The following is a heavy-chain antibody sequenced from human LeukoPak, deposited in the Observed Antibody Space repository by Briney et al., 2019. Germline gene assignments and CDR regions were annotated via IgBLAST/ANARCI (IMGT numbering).Heavy chain of an antibody. V-gene: IGHV3-64D*09. D-gene: IGHD2-2*01. CDR2: ITSNGGTT. CDR1: GFTFSRYA. CDR3: VKTYGYCSSNGCYVFDY. Sequence: PGGSLRLSCAASGFTFSRYAMHWVRQAPGKGLEYVSGITSNGGTTYYADSVRGRFTISRDNSKNTLYLQMSSLRAEDTAVYYCVKTYGYCSSNGCYVFDYWGQGTLVTVSS. J-gene: IGHJ4*02.